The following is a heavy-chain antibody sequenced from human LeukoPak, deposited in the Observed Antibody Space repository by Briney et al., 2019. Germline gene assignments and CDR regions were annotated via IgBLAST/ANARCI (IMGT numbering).Heavy chain of an antibody. CDR1: GFTFSSYE. CDR2: ISSSGSTI. D-gene: IGHD3-22*01. CDR3: ARAGPYYYDSSGYYYYYYGMDV. V-gene: IGHV3-48*03. Sequence: GGSLRLSCAASGFTFSSYEMNWVRQAPGKGLEWVSYISSSGSTIYYADSVKGRFTVSRDNAKNSLYLQMNSLRAEDTAVYYCARAGPYYYDSSGYYYYYYGMDVWGQGTTVTVSS. J-gene: IGHJ6*02.